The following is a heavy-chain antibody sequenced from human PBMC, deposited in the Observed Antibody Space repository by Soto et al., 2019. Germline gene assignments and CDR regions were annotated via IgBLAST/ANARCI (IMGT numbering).Heavy chain of an antibody. Sequence: GGSLRLSCATSGFAFDSYWMHWVRQVPGEGPVWVARIDYEGTTTTYADSVKGRFTISRDNAKNTLYLQMNSLRVDDTALYYCTRGPRPSSAGTGAYWSQGTMVAVSS. CDR1: GFAFDSYW. D-gene: IGHD6-13*01. J-gene: IGHJ4*02. CDR3: TRGPRPSSAGTGAY. CDR2: IDYEGTTT. V-gene: IGHV3-74*01.